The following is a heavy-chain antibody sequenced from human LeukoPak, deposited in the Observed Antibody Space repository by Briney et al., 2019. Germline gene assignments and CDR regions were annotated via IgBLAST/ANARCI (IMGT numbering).Heavy chain of an antibody. CDR1: GYTFTGYY. V-gene: IGHV1-2*02. CDR2: INPNSGGT. D-gene: IGHD3-22*01. Sequence: ASVKVSCKASGYTFTGYYMHWVRQAPGQGLEWMGWINPNSGGTNYAQTFQGRVTMTRDTSISTAYMELSRLRSDDTAVYYCARALSGSNYYMDVWGKGTTVTVSS. J-gene: IGHJ6*03. CDR3: ARALSGSNYYMDV.